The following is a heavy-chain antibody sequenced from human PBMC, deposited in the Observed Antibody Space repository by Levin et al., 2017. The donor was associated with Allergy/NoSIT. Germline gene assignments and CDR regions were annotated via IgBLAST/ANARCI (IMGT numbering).Heavy chain of an antibody. Sequence: SETLSLTCAVYGGSFSGYYWSWIRQPPGKGLEWIGEINHSGSTNYNPSLKSRVTISVDTSKNQFSLKLSSVTAADTAVYYCARKRLYSTVDYLGQGTLVTVSS. V-gene: IGHV4-34*01. J-gene: IGHJ4*02. CDR2: INHSGST. CDR3: ARKRLYSTVDY. CDR1: GGSFSGYY. D-gene: IGHD4-11*01.